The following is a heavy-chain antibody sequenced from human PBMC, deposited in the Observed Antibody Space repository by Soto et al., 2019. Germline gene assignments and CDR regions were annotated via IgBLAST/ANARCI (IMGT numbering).Heavy chain of an antibody. Sequence: PSETLSLTCAVYGGSFSGYYWSWIRQPPGKGLGWIGEINHSGSTNYNPSLKSRVTISVDTSKNQFSLKLSSVTAADTAVYYRERGYPFVRGEYSGGGSCFPGGPGYYGMDDWGQGTTVTV. CDR2: INHSGST. CDR3: ERGYPFVRGEYSGGGSCFPGGPGYYGMDD. V-gene: IGHV4-34*01. CDR1: GGSFSGYY. J-gene: IGHJ6*02. D-gene: IGHD2-15*01.